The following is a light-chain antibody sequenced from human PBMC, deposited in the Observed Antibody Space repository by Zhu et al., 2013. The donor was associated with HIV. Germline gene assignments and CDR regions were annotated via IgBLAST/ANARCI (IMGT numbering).Light chain of an antibody. CDR3: QQRSNLPLT. CDR1: QDIVNY. V-gene: IGKV3-11*01. CDR2: DAS. Sequence: EIVLTQSPATLYSSPGERATLSCRASQDIVNYLAWYQQKPGQPPRLLIYDASNRATDIPVRFSGSGSGTDFTLTISSLEPEDFAVYYCQQRSNLPLTFGGGTEGCDQ. J-gene: IGKJ4*01.